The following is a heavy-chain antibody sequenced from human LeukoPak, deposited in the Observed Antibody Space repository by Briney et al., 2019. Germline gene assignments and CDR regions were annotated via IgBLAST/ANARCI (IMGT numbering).Heavy chain of an antibody. CDR2: IIPILGTA. CDR1: GYTFTGYY. Sequence: ASVKVSCKASGYTFTGYYMHWVRQAPGQGLEWMGGIIPILGTANYAQKFQGRVTITADESTSTAYMELSSLRSEDTAVYYCATLKATDYYDSSGYYHDYWGQGTLVTVSS. CDR3: ATLKATDYYDSSGYYHDY. V-gene: IGHV1-69*13. J-gene: IGHJ4*02. D-gene: IGHD3-22*01.